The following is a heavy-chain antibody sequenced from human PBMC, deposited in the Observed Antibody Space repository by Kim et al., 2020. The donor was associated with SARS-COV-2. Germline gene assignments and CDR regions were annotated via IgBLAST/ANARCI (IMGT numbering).Heavy chain of an antibody. D-gene: IGHD4-17*01. Sequence: SESLSLTCTVSGGSISSYYWSWIRQPPGKGLEWIGYIYYSGSTNYNPSPKSRVTISVDTSKNQFSLKLSSVTAADTAVYYCARSDYGDYVGWSFWGQGTLVTVSS. V-gene: IGHV4-59*13. CDR1: GGSISSYY. J-gene: IGHJ4*02. CDR2: IYYSGST. CDR3: ARSDYGDYVGWSF.